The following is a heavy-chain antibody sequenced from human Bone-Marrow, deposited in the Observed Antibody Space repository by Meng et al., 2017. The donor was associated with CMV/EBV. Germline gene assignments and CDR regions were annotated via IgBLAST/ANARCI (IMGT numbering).Heavy chain of an antibody. J-gene: IGHJ4*02. Sequence: CTVSGGSISSSSYYWGWIRQPPGKGLEWIGSIYYSGSTYYNPSLKSRVTISVDTSKNQFSLKLSSVTAADTAVYYCARTRIQLCFDYWGQGTLVTVSS. V-gene: IGHV4-39*01. CDR1: GGSISSSSYY. D-gene: IGHD5-18*01. CDR3: ARTRIQLCFDY. CDR2: IYYSGST.